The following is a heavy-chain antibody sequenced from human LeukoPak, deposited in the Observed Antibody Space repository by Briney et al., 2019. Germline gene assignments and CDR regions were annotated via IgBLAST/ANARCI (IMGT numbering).Heavy chain of an antibody. J-gene: IGHJ4*02. CDR1: GGSFSGYY. Sequence: PSETLSLTCAVYGGSFSGYYWSWIRQPPGKGLEWIGRIYTSGSTNYNPSLKSRVAMSVDTSKNQFSLKLSSVTAADTAVYYCARLLDDSSSSRGFDYWGQGTLVTVSS. CDR2: IYTSGST. D-gene: IGHD2-2*01. V-gene: IGHV4-59*10. CDR3: ARLLDDSSSSRGFDY.